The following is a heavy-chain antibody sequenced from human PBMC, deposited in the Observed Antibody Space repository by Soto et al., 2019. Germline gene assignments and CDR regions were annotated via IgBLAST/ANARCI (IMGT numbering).Heavy chain of an antibody. CDR1: GFTVSSNY. V-gene: IGHV3-53*01. CDR3: AKGGTITMIVVVICFDY. J-gene: IGHJ4*02. D-gene: IGHD3-22*01. Sequence: GGSLRLSCAASGFTVSSNYMSWVRKAPGKGLEWVSVIYSGGSTYYADSVKGRFTISRDNSKNTLYLQMNSLRAEDTAVYYCAKGGTITMIVVVICFDYWGQGTLVTVSS. CDR2: IYSGGST.